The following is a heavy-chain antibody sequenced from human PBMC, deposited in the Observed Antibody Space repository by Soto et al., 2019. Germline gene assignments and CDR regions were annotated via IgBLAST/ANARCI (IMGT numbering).Heavy chain of an antibody. D-gene: IGHD3-10*01. V-gene: IGHV3-23*01. J-gene: IGHJ4*02. CDR1: GFTFRSYA. CDR3: AKDHRSSGSGSYSEFDY. Sequence: PGGSLRLSCAASGFTFRSYAMSWVRQAPGKGLEWVSAISGSGIDTYYADSVKGRFTISRDSSKNTLYLQMNSLRAEDTAVYYCAKDHRSSGSGSYSEFDYWGQGTLVTVSS. CDR2: ISGSGIDT.